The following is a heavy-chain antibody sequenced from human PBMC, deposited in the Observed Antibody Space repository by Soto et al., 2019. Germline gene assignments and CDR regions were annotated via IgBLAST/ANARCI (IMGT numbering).Heavy chain of an antibody. V-gene: IGHV4-39*01. J-gene: IGHJ4*02. CDR2: FHYSGST. D-gene: IGHD3-16*01. Sequence: ETLSLTCTVSGGSISSRDSYWGWIRQPPGKGLEWIGSFHYSGSTYYNPSLKSRVTISVDTSKNQLSLRVTSVTAADTAVYYCARGFGRSHFDYWGQGTLVTVSS. CDR1: GGSISSRDSY. CDR3: ARGFGRSHFDY.